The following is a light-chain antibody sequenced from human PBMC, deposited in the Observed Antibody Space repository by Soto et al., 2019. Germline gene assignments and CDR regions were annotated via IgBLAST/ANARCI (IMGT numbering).Light chain of an antibody. CDR3: SSYTSSSTLA. Sequence: QSVLTQPASVSGSPGQSITISCTGTSSDVGGYNYVSWYQQHPGKAPKLMIYEVSNRPSGVSNRFSGSKSGNTASLTISGLQAEDEADYYCSSYTSSSTLAFGTGTQLPVL. J-gene: IGLJ1*01. CDR2: EVS. V-gene: IGLV2-14*01. CDR1: SSDVGGYNY.